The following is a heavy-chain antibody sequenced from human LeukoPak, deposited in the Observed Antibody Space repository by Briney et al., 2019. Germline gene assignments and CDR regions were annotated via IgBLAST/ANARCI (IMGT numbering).Heavy chain of an antibody. D-gene: IGHD2-2*01. V-gene: IGHV4-34*01. CDR1: GGSFSGYY. CDR2: INHSGST. J-gene: IGHJ5*02. CDR3: ARGRIPRENSVVLPAAVAGASWFDP. Sequence: SETLSLTCAVYGGSFSGYYWSWIRQPPGKGLEWIGEINHSGSTNYNPSLKSRVTISVDTSKNQFSLKLSSVTAADAAVYYCARGRIPRENSVVLPAAVAGASWFDPCGHRTMVTVSS.